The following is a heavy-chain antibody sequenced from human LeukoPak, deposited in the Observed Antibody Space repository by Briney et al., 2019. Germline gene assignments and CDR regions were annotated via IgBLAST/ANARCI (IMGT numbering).Heavy chain of an antibody. V-gene: IGHV4-4*07. CDR2: IYTSGST. Sequence: SETLSLTCTVSGGSISSYYWSWIRQPAGKGLEWIGRIYTSGSTNYNPSLKSRVTMSVDTSENQFSLKLSSVTAADTAVYYCARHYYDSSGYYYWEGYFQHWGQGTLVTVSS. J-gene: IGHJ1*01. D-gene: IGHD3-22*01. CDR1: GGSISSYY. CDR3: ARHYYDSSGYYYWEGYFQH.